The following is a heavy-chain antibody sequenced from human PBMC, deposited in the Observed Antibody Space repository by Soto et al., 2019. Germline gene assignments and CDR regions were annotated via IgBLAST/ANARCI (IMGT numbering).Heavy chain of an antibody. CDR2: MHRGGST. J-gene: IGHJ4*02. V-gene: IGHV3-53*01. CDR1: GFTS. Sequence: GGSLRLSCAASGFTSIFWVRQATGKGLEWVSLMHRGGSTDNADSVKGRFTTSRDKSKNTLYLHMNGLRVEDTAVYYCARVNTTLVDHFDCWGQGTLVTVSS. CDR3: ARVNTTLVDHFDC. D-gene: IGHD5-18*01.